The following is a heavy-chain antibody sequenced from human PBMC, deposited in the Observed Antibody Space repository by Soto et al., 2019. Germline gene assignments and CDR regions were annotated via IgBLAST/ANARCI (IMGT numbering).Heavy chain of an antibody. CDR3: ARHNVYAMHV. J-gene: IGHJ6*02. CDR1: GYIFSNYW. CDR2: VFPGNSDT. V-gene: IGHV5-51*01. Sequence: PGESLKISCEVSGYIFSNYWIGWVRQVPGEGPEWMAIVFPGNSDTIYSPSFRGQVTISADTSISTAYLYWNSLQASDTAIYYCARHNVYAMHVWGQGTTVTVSS.